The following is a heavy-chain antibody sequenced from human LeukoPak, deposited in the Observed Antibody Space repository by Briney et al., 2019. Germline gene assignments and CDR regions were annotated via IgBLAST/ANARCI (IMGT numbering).Heavy chain of an antibody. D-gene: IGHD6-13*01. CDR2: IKQDGSEK. CDR3: ACSRTFDY. Sequence: TGGSLRLSCTASGFTFSSYWMSWVRQAQGKGLEWVANIKQDGSEKYYVDSVKGRFTISRDNAKNSLYLQMNSLKAADTAIYYCACSRTFDYWGQGTLVTVSS. V-gene: IGHV3-7*01. J-gene: IGHJ4*02. CDR1: GFTFSSYW.